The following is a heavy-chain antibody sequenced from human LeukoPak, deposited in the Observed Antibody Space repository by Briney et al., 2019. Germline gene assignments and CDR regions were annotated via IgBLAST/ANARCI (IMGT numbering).Heavy chain of an antibody. V-gene: IGHV3-30-3*01. Sequence: PGGSLRLSCAASGFTFSSYAMHWVRQAPGKGLEWVAVISYDGSNKYYADSVKGRFTISRDNSKNTLYLQMNSLRAEDTAVYYCARVGGSSWWGQGTLVTVSS. J-gene: IGHJ4*02. D-gene: IGHD6-13*01. CDR3: ARVGGSSW. CDR1: GFTFSSYA. CDR2: ISYDGSNK.